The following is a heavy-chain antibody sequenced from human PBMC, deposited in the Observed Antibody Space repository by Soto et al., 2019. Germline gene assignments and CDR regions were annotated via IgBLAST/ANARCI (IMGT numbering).Heavy chain of an antibody. D-gene: IGHD2-2*01. Sequence: RGSLRLSCAASGFTFSSYAMSWVRQAPGKGLEWVSAISGSGGSTYYADSVKGRFTISRDNSKNTLYLQMNSLRAEDTAVYYCAKKAGYCSSTSCYVYYYYMDVWGKGTTVTVSS. J-gene: IGHJ6*03. CDR3: AKKAGYCSSTSCYVYYYYMDV. CDR1: GFTFSSYA. CDR2: ISGSGGST. V-gene: IGHV3-23*01.